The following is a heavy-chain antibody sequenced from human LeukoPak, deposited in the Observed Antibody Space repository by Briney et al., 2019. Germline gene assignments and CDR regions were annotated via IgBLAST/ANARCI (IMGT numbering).Heavy chain of an antibody. CDR3: ARGLVPIEMATIRLGY. V-gene: IGHV1-69*04. D-gene: IGHD5-24*01. CDR1: GGTFSSYA. J-gene: IGHJ4*02. CDR2: IIPILGIA. Sequence: SVKVSCRASGGTFSSYAISWVRQAPGQGLEWMGRIIPILGIANYAQKFQGRVTITADKSTSTAYMELSSLRSEDTAVYYCARGLVPIEMATIRLGYWGQGTLVTVSS.